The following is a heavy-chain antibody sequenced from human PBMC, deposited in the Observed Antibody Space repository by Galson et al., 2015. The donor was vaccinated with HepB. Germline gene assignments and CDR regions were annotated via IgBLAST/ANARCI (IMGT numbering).Heavy chain of an antibody. V-gene: IGHV4-34*01. Sequence: SLTCAVYGGSFSGYYWSWIRPPPGKGLEWIGEINHSGSTNYNPSLKSRVTISVDTSKNQFSLKLSSVTAADTAVYYCARGRIAARPYYYYYYGMDVWGQGTTVTVSS. CDR2: INHSGST. CDR1: GGSFSGYY. CDR3: ARGRIAARPYYYYYYGMDV. J-gene: IGHJ6*02. D-gene: IGHD6-6*01.